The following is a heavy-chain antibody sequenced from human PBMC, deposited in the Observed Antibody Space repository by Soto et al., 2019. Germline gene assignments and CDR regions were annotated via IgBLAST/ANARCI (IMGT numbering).Heavy chain of an antibody. Sequence: SATLSLTCTVSGDSISTDYWSWIRQSPGRGLEWIGFIYYGGSTNYNPSLKSRVTISVDTPKNQFSLKLSSVTAADTAVYYCAKNWNWGSLVHWGQGTLVTVSS. J-gene: IGHJ4*02. CDR2: IYYGGST. V-gene: IGHV4-59*08. CDR1: GDSISTDY. D-gene: IGHD7-27*01. CDR3: AKNWNWGSLVH.